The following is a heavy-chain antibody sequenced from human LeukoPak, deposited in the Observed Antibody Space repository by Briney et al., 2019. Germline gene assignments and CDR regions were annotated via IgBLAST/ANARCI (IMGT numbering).Heavy chain of an antibody. CDR3: ARDAGPAFGGAFDL. J-gene: IGHJ4*02. CDR1: GNTFTDSH. V-gene: IGHV1-2*02. Sequence: GASGKAPCWAFGNTFTDSHIPGVGQAPGQGLEWLGWINPKKGDTGYSERIEGRVTMTRDTSISTVYMELRSLTSDDAAVYYCARDAGPAFGGAFDLWGLGTLVTVSS. D-gene: IGHD3-3*01. CDR2: INPKKGDT.